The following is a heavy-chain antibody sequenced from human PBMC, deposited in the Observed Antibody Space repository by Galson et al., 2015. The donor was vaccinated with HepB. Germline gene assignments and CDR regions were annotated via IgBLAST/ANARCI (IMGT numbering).Heavy chain of an antibody. D-gene: IGHD3-10*01. CDR2: TRTKIKGYTT. Sequence: SLRLSCAASGFNFSDYYMDWVRQAPGRGLEWVGRTRTKIKGYTTEYAASVRGRFSVSRDDSGNLLFLQMNSLEIEDTAVYFCVRVGENRGVGGWFDTWGQGTLVTVSS. CDR3: VRVGENRGVGGWFDT. CDR1: GFNFSDYY. V-gene: IGHV3-72*01. J-gene: IGHJ5*02.